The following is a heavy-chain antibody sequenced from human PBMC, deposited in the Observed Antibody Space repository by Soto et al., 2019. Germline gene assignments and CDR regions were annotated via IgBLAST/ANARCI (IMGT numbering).Heavy chain of an antibody. Sequence: GGSLRLSCAASGFTFSSYWMHWVRQAPGKGLVWVSRINSDGSSTSYADSVKGRFTISRDNTKNTLYLQMNSLRAEDTAVYYCARGAHIVVVPAPSDYWGQGTLVTVSS. CDR1: GFTFSSYW. J-gene: IGHJ4*02. D-gene: IGHD2-2*01. CDR3: ARGAHIVVVPAPSDY. V-gene: IGHV3-74*01. CDR2: INSDGSST.